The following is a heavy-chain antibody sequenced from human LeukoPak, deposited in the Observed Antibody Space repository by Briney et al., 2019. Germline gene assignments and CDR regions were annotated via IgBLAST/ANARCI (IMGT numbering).Heavy chain of an antibody. V-gene: IGHV4-39*01. Sequence: PSETLSLTCTVSGGSISSSSYYWGWIRQPPGKGLEWNGSIYYSGSTYYNPSLKSRVTISVDTSKNQFSLKLSSVTAADTAVYYCARSLPIAARPGAFDIWGQGTMVTVSS. CDR2: IYYSGST. CDR3: ARSLPIAARPGAFDI. CDR1: GGSISSSSYY. J-gene: IGHJ3*02. D-gene: IGHD6-6*01.